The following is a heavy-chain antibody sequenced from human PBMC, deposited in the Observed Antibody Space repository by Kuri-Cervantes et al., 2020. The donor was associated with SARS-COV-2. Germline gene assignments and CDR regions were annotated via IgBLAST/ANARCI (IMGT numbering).Heavy chain of an antibody. CDR1: GFTFSSYW. V-gene: IGHV3-7*01. D-gene: IGHD6-19*01. CDR3: ARDMAVHYYFDY. J-gene: IGHJ4*02. CDR2: IKQDGSEK. Sequence: GESLKISCAASGFTFSSYWMSWVHQAPGKGLEWVANIKQDGSEKYYVDSVKGRFTISRDNAKNSLYLRMNSLRAEDTAVYYCARDMAVHYYFDYWGQGTLVTVSS.